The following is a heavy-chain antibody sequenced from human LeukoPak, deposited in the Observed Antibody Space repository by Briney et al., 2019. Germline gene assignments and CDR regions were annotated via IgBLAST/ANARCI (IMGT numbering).Heavy chain of an antibody. V-gene: IGHV3-48*04. CDR1: GFTFSTYN. CDR3: ARGDPLNL. Sequence: GGSLRLSCAASGFTFSTYNMNWVRQAPGKGLEWVSHISSSSSTIYYADSLRGRFTISRDNAKNSLFLQMNSLRAEDTAVYYCARGDPLNLWGQGTRVTVSS. J-gene: IGHJ5*02. CDR2: ISSSSSTI.